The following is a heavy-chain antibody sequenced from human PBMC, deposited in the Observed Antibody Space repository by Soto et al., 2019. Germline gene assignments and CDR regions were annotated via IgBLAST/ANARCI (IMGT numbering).Heavy chain of an antibody. D-gene: IGHD3-10*01. V-gene: IGHV1-2*04. CDR1: GYTFTGYY. CDR2: INPNSGGT. CDR3: ARDTQLLWFGEGYYGMDV. Sequence: QVQLVQSGAEVKKPGASVKVSCKASGYTFTGYYMHWVRQAPGQGLEWMGWINPNSGGTNYAQKCQGWVTMTRDTSISTAYMDLSRLRSDDTAVYYCARDTQLLWFGEGYYGMDVWGQGTTVTVSS. J-gene: IGHJ6*02.